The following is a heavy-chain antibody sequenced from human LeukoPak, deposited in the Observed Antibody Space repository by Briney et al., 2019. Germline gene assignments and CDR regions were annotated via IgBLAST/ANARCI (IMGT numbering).Heavy chain of an antibody. D-gene: IGHD6-13*01. CDR1: GFTFSSYW. CDR2: IKQDGSEK. V-gene: IGHV3-7*01. J-gene: IGHJ4*02. Sequence: GGSLRLSCAASGFTFSSYWMSWVRQAPGKGLEWVANIKQDGSEKYYVDSVKGRFTISRDNAKNSLYLQMNSLRAEDTAVYYCAREHEPIAAAPIDYWGQGTLVTVSS. CDR3: AREHEPIAAAPIDY.